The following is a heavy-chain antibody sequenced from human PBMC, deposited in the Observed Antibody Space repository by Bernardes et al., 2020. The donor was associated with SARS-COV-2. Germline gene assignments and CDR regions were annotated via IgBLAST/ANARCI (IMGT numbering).Heavy chain of an antibody. CDR1: GFTFSSYS. J-gene: IGHJ4*02. V-gene: IGHV3-21*01. CDR2: ISSSSSYI. CDR3: ARWDTYYDILTGYYPTHFDY. D-gene: IGHD3-9*01. Sequence: GGSLRLSCAASGFTFSSYSMNWVRQAPGKGLEWVSSISSSSSYIYYADSVKGRFTISRDNAKNSLYLQMNSLRAEDTAVYYCARWDTYYDILTGYYPTHFDYWGQGILVTVSS.